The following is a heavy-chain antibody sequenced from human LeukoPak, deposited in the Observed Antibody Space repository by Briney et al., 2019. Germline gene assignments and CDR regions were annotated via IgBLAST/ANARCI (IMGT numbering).Heavy chain of an antibody. CDR2: ICTSGSA. Sequence: SETLSLTCTVSGDSITNHRCSWIRQPPGKGLEWIGHICTSGSASYNPSLKNRVTISVDTSKNQFFLNLTSVTAADTAVYYCASSLRKRFLEPWDNWFDPWGQGALVTVSS. CDR1: GDSITNHR. V-gene: IGHV4-4*09. CDR3: ASSLRKRFLEPWDNWFDP. D-gene: IGHD3-3*01. J-gene: IGHJ5*02.